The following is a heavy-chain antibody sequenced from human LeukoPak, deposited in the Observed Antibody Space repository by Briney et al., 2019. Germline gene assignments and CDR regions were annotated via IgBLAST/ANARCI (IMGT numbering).Heavy chain of an antibody. D-gene: IGHD5-18*01. CDR2: IYPGDSDT. Sequence: GESLKISCKGSGYNFTNYWIGWVRQMPGKGLEWMGIIYPGDSDTRYSPSFQGQVTISADKSISTAYLQWSSLKASDTAMYYCARVGSYGSLRCNWFDPWGQGTLVTVSS. J-gene: IGHJ5*02. V-gene: IGHV5-51*01. CDR3: ARVGSYGSLRCNWFDP. CDR1: GYNFTNYW.